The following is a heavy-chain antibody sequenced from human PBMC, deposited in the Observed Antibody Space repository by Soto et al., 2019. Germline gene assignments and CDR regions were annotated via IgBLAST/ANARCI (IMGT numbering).Heavy chain of an antibody. V-gene: IGHV1-24*01. J-gene: IGHJ4*02. CDR3: AAPASGYSYGPFDY. CDR1: GYTLTELS. CDR2: FDPEDGET. D-gene: IGHD5-18*01. Sequence: GASVKVSCKVSGYTLTELSMHWVRQAPGKGLEWMGGFDPEDGETIYAQKFQGRVTMTEDTSTDTAYMEPSSLRSEDAAVYYCAAPASGYSYGPFDYWGQGTLVTVSS.